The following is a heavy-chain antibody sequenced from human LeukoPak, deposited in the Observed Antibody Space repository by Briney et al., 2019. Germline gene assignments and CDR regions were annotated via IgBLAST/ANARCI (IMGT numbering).Heavy chain of an antibody. CDR1: GFTFSSYA. J-gene: IGHJ4*02. V-gene: IGHV3-30*04. CDR2: ISYDGSNK. Sequence: GRSLRLSCAASGFTFSSYAMHWVRQAPGKGLERVAVISYDGSNKYYADSVKGRFTISRDNSKNTLYLQMNSLRAEDTAVYYCARGARWNPFDYWGQGTLVTVSS. CDR3: ARGARWNPFDY. D-gene: IGHD1-1*01.